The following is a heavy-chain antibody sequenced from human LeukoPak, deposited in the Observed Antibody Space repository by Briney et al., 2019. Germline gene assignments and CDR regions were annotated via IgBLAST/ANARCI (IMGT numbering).Heavy chain of an antibody. D-gene: IGHD1-20*01. V-gene: IGHV4-39*01. CDR2: IYYSGST. CDR3: ARALTGTEPYFDY. J-gene: IGHJ4*02. CDR1: TFSGYW. Sequence: TFSGYWMSWVRQPPGKRLEWIGSIYYSGSTYYNPSLKNRVTISVDTSTNQFSLELSSVTAADTAVYYCARALTGTEPYFDYWGQGTLVTVSS.